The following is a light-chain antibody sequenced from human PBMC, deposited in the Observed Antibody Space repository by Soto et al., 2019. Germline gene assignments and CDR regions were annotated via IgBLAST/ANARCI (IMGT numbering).Light chain of an antibody. CDR2: RNN. Sequence: QSVLTQPPSASGTPGQRVTISCSGSSSNIGSNYLYWYQQLPGTAPKLLIYRNNQRPSGVPDRFSGSKSDNSASLAISGLRSEDEADYYCAAWDDSLSGPVVFGGGTKLTVL. J-gene: IGLJ2*01. CDR1: SSNIGSNY. CDR3: AAWDDSLSGPVV. V-gene: IGLV1-47*01.